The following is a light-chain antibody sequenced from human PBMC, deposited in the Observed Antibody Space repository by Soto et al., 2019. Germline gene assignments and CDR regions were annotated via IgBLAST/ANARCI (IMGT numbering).Light chain of an antibody. Sequence: IPIATSPSSLSASVGDTVPVTFRARQSVSGWLAWYQQKSGTAPKLLIYAASTLQSGVPSRFSGSGSGTDFTLTISSLQSEDFAPYYCQQLTSYPITFGQGARLAIK. CDR2: AAS. V-gene: IGKV1-5*01. J-gene: IGKJ5*01. CDR1: QSVSGW. CDR3: QQLTSYPIT.